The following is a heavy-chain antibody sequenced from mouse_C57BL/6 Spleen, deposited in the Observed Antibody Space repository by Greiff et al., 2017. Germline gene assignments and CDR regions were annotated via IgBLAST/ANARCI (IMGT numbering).Heavy chain of an antibody. Sequence: VQLQQSGAELAKPGASVKLSCKASGYTFTSYWMHWVKQRPGQGLEWIGYINPSSGYTKYNQKFKDKATLTADKSSSTAYVQLSSLTYADSAVYYCARGEATLYYYAMDYWGQGTSVTVSS. V-gene: IGHV1-7*01. CDR3: ARGEATLYYYAMDY. J-gene: IGHJ4*01. D-gene: IGHD3-2*02. CDR1: GYTFTSYW. CDR2: INPSSGYT.